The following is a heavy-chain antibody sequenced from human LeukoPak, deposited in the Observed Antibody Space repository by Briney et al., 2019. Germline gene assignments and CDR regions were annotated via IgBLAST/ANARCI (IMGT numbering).Heavy chain of an antibody. D-gene: IGHD3-10*02. CDR3: AELGITMIGGV. CDR2: ISGSGFGT. V-gene: IGHV3-23*01. J-gene: IGHJ6*04. Sequence: GGSLRLSCAASGFTFRTYGMSWVRQAPGKGLEWVSAISGSGFGTYCADSMKGRFTISRDNSKNTLYLQMNSLRAEDTAVYYCAELGITMIGGVWGKGTTVTISS. CDR1: GFTFRTYG.